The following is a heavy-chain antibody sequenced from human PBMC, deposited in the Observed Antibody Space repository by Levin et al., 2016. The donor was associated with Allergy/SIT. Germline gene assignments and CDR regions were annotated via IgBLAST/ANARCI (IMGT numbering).Heavy chain of an antibody. V-gene: IGHV5-10-1*01. Sequence: VRQAPGKGLEWMGRIDPSDSYTNYSPSFQGHVTISADKSISTAYLQWSSLKASDTAMYYCARHIRDIVVVPAAIGFDPWGQGTLVTVSS. J-gene: IGHJ5*02. CDR2: IDPSDSYT. D-gene: IGHD2-2*01. CDR3: ARHIRDIVVVPAAIGFDP.